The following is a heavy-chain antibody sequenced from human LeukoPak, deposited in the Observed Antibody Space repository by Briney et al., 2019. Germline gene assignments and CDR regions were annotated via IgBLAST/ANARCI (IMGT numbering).Heavy chain of an antibody. J-gene: IGHJ3*02. V-gene: IGHV3-53*01. CDR1: GFTVSSNY. CDR3: ARGGSYLSAFDI. CDR2: IYSGGST. D-gene: IGHD1-26*01. Sequence: GGSLRLSCSVYGFTVSSNYMSWVRQAPGKGLEGVSIIYSGGSTFYADSVKGRLTISRDNSKNTLYLQMNSLRAEDTAVYYCARGGSYLSAFDIWGQGTMVTVSS.